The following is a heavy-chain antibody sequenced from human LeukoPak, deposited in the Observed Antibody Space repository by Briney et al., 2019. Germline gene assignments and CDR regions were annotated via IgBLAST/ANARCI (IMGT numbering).Heavy chain of an antibody. CDR1: GFTFGDYA. V-gene: IGHV3-15*01. J-gene: IGHJ5*02. D-gene: IGHD1-26*01. CDR2: IKSKTDGGTT. Sequence: GGSLRLSCTASGFTFGDYAMSWFRQAPGKGLEWVGRIKSKTDGGTTDYAAPVKGRFTISRDDSKNTLYLQMNSLKTEDTAVYYCTTDPGSYYPWFDPWGQGTLVTVSS. CDR3: TTDPGSYYPWFDP.